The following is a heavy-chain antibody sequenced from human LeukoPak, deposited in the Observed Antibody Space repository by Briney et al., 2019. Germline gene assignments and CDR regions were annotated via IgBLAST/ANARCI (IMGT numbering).Heavy chain of an antibody. CDR3: ARGGGYSYNNLDY. CDR2: IYDSGST. CDR1: GGSISSGNYY. Sequence: SQTLSLTCTVSGGSISSGNYYWSWIRQHPGKGLEWIVYIYDSGSTYYNPSRKSLLTISVNTSNNQLSLKLSSVTGAGTGVYYCARGGGYSYNNLDYWGQGILVTGSS. D-gene: IGHD5-18*01. V-gene: IGHV4-31*01. J-gene: IGHJ4*02.